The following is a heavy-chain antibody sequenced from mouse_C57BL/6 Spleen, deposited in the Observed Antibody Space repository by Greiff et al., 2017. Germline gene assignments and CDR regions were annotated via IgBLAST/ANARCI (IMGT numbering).Heavy chain of an antibody. V-gene: IGHV14-2*01. CDR1: GFNINDYY. CDR2: IDPEDVAT. D-gene: IGHD2-2*01. Sequence: VQLQQSGAELVKPGASVKLSCTASGFNINDYYMPWVKQRTEQGLEWIGRIDPEDVATKYAPKFQDKATMTADTSSNTAYLQLSSLTSEDTAVYYCAPYYYGLRYWYFDVWGTGTTVTVSS. J-gene: IGHJ1*03. CDR3: APYYYGLRYWYFDV.